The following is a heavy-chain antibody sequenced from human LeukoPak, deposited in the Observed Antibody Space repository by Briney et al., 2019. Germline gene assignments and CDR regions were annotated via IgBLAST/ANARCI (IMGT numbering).Heavy chain of an antibody. J-gene: IGHJ3*02. Sequence: GRSLRLSCAASGFTFDDYAMHWVRQAPGKGLEWVSGISWNSGSIGYADSVKGRFTISRDNAKNSLYLQMNSLRAEDPAVYYCARGGPYDFWSGYYTAAFDIWGQGTMVTVSS. CDR3: ARGGPYDFWSGYYTAAFDI. V-gene: IGHV3-9*01. CDR2: ISWNSGSI. D-gene: IGHD3-3*01. CDR1: GFTFDDYA.